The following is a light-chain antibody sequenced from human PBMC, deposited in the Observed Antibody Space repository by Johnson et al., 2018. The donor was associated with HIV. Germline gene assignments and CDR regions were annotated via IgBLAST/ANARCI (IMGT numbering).Light chain of an antibody. J-gene: IGLJ1*01. CDR1: SSNIGNNY. CDR3: GTWDNSLTPFYL. CDR2: DND. V-gene: IGLV1-51*01. Sequence: QSVLTQPPSVSAAPGQKVTISCSGSSSNIGNNYVSWYQQLPGTAPKLLIYDNDQRPLGIPDRFSGSKSGTSATLAITGLQTGDEADYYCGTWDNSLTPFYLFVTATKFTVL.